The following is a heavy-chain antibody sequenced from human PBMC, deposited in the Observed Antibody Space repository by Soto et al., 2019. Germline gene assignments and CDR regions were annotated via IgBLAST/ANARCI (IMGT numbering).Heavy chain of an antibody. CDR1: GDSVSSNSAA. Sequence: QIQLQQSGPGLVRPSQTLSLTCAISGDSVSSNSAAWNWIRQSPSRGLEWLGRTYYRSRWYNDYEVSVRSRITVNADKSKTPFSLHPHSVTPEDTAVYYWYGTSSLQWYYLDVWDKGTPVTVSS. J-gene: IGHJ6*03. CDR3: YGTSSLQWYYLDV. V-gene: IGHV6-1*01. CDR2: TYYRSRWYN. D-gene: IGHD6-19*01.